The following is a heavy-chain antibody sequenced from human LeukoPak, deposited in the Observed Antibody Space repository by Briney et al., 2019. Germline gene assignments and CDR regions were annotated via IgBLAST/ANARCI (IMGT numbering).Heavy chain of an antibody. CDR1: GGTFSSYA. CDR2: IIPILGIA. V-gene: IGHV1-69*04. Sequence: VASVKVSCKASGGTFSSYAISWVRQAPGQVLEWMGRIIPILGIANYAQKFQGRVTITADKSTSTAYMELSSLRSEDTAVYYCARSQPYYDSSGYYVDYWGQGTLVTVSS. D-gene: IGHD3-22*01. CDR3: ARSQPYYDSSGYYVDY. J-gene: IGHJ4*02.